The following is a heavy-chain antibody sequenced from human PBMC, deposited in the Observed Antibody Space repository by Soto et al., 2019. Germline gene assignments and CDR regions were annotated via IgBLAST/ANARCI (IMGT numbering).Heavy chain of an antibody. CDR1: GGSISSYY. CDR3: ARDCGRPAGMDF. CDR2: IYYRRST. J-gene: IGHJ6*02. V-gene: IGHV4-59*01. Sequence: SETLSLTCTVSGGSISSYYWSWIRQPPGKGLEWIGYIYYRRSTNYNPSLKSRVTISVDTPKNQFSLKLSSVTAADTAVYYCARDCGRPAGMDFWGQGTTVTVSS.